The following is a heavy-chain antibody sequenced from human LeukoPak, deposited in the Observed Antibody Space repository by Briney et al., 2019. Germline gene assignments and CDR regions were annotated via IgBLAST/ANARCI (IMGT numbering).Heavy chain of an antibody. V-gene: IGHV4-30-4*01. CDR3: ARWRDGYNPYYFDY. Sequence: SETLSLTCTVSGGSISSGDYYWSWIRQPPGKGLEWIGYIYYSGSTYYNPSLKSRVTISVDTSKNQFSLKLSSVTAADTAVYYCARWRDGYNPYYFDYWGQGTLVTVSS. CDR2: IYYSGST. J-gene: IGHJ4*02. CDR1: GGSISSGDYY. D-gene: IGHD5-24*01.